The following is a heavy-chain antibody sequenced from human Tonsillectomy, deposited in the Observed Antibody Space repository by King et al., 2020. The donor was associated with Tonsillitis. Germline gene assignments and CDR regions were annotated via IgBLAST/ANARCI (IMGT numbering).Heavy chain of an antibody. Sequence: LQLQESGPGLVKPSETLSLTCTVSGGSISSNSYYWGWIRQPPGKGLEWIGSIYYSGSTYYNPSLKSRVTISVDTSKNQFSLKLSSVTAADTAVYYCAKLLVGPEGGFDPWGQGTLVTVSS. CDR3: AKLLVGPEGGFDP. CDR1: GGSISSNSYY. J-gene: IGHJ5*02. CDR2: IYYSGST. V-gene: IGHV4-39*01.